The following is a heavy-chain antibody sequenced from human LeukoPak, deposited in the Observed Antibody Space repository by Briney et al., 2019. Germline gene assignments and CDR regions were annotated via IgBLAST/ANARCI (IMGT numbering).Heavy chain of an antibody. CDR2: ISYDGSNK. D-gene: IGHD4-17*01. CDR3: ARNQEKRVTTVTLDY. CDR1: GFTFSSYA. V-gene: IGHV3-30-3*01. J-gene: IGHJ4*02. Sequence: PGGSLRLSCAASGFTFSSYAMHWVRQAPGKGLEWVAVISYDGSNKYYADSVKGRFTISRDNSKNTLYLQMNSLRAEDTAVYYCARNQEKRVTTVTLDYWGQGTLVTVSS.